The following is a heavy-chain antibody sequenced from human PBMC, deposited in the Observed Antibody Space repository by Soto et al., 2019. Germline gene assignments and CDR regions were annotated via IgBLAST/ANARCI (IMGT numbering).Heavy chain of an antibody. CDR3: ARVGGYDGRYSGYDYNWFDP. J-gene: IGHJ5*02. D-gene: IGHD5-12*01. Sequence: PGGSLRLSCAASGFTFSDYYMSWIRQAPGKGLEWVSYISSSGSTIYYADSVKGRFTISRDNAKNSLYLQMNSLRAEDTAVYYCARVGGYDGRYSGYDYNWFDPWGQGTLVTVSS. V-gene: IGHV3-11*01. CDR1: GFTFSDYY. CDR2: ISSSGSTI.